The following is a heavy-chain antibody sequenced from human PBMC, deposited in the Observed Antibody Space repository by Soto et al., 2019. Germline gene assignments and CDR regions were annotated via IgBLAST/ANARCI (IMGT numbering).Heavy chain of an antibody. V-gene: IGHV3-7*01. CDR1: GFTFSSYW. Sequence: GGSLRLSCAASGFTFSSYWMSWVRQAPGKGLEWVANIKQDGSEKYYVDSVKGRFTISRDNAKNSLYLQMNSLRAEDTAVYYCARVGVSRYYYYYYYMDVWGKGTTVTVSS. CDR3: ARVGVSRYYYYYYYMDV. D-gene: IGHD6-13*01. J-gene: IGHJ6*03. CDR2: IKQDGSEK.